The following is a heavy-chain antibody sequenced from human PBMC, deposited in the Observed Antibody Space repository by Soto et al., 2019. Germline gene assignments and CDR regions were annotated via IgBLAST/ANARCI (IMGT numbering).Heavy chain of an antibody. D-gene: IGHD4-17*01. J-gene: IGHJ6*01. CDR3: ARNQSTAHDYGDYYGMDV. CDR2: LYSGGTT. CDR1: GFTVSSNY. V-gene: IGHV3-53*01. Sequence: EVQLVESGGGLIQPGGSLRLSCAASGFTVSSNYMSWVRQAPGKGLDWVSILYSGGTTYYADSVKGRFTIARDGSANSVDRKMNILTDDYTAVYYRARNQSTAHDYGDYYGMDVWVYGTTVSVSS.